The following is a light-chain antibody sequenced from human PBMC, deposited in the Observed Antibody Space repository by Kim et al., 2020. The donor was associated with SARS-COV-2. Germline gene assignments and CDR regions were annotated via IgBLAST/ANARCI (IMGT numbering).Light chain of an antibody. J-gene: IGLJ2*01. CDR1: SSDIGGYNF. V-gene: IGLV2-14*03. CDR2: DVN. CDR3: SSYTTSGPI. Sequence: PGQSIPFSCTGTSSDIGGYNFVSSYQQPPGKAPKVLIYDVNNRPSGVSNRFSGSKSGNTASLTISGLQAEDESDFYCSSYTTSGPIFGGGTKLTVL.